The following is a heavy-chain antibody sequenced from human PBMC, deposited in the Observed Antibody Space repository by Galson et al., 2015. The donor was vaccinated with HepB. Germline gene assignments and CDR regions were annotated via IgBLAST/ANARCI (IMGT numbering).Heavy chain of an antibody. CDR1: EFSFSNYA. J-gene: IGHJ6*02. CDR3: AKVLRGAPVDYYYYGLDV. Sequence: SLRLSCAASEFSFSNYAMTWVRQAPGKGLEWVPGISGSGSSTYYADSVKGRFTVSRDNSKNTLYLQMNSLTAEDTAVYYCAKVLRGAPVDYYYYGLDVWGQGTTVTVSS. D-gene: IGHD3-10*01. V-gene: IGHV3-23*01. CDR2: ISGSGSST.